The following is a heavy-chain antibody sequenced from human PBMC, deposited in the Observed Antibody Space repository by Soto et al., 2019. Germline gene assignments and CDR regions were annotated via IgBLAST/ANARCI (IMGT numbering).Heavy chain of an antibody. CDR1: GGSINNYY. CDR3: ARDTGGGNYHIDY. Sequence: QVQLQESGPGLVKPSETLSPTCSVSGGSINNYYWSWIRQPPGKGLEWIGNVYYSGSTNYNPSLQSRVXXSXDXXKNQFSLKLRSVTAADTAVYYCARDTGGGNYHIDYWGQGTLVIVSS. D-gene: IGHD1-26*01. V-gene: IGHV4-59*01. J-gene: IGHJ4*02. CDR2: VYYSGST.